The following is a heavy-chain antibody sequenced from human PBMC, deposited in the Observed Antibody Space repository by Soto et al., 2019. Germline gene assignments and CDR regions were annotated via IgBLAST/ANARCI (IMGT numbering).Heavy chain of an antibody. Sequence: PVKGSFKASGGTFSSYAISRVRQAPGQGLEWMGGIIPIFGTANYAQKFQGRVTITADESTSTAYMELSSLRSEDTAVYYCKYYDSSFDAFDIWGQGTMVIVSS. D-gene: IGHD3-22*01. CDR3: KYYDSSFDAFDI. CDR2: IIPIFGTA. CDR1: GGTFSSYA. J-gene: IGHJ3*02. V-gene: IGHV1-69*13.